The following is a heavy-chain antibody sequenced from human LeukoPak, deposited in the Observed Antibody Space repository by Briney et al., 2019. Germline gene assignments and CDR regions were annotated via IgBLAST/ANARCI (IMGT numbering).Heavy chain of an antibody. D-gene: IGHD3-3*01. CDR3: ARGQSRYYDFWSGPPLAYAYDY. V-gene: IGHV1-8*03. CDR1: GYTFTSYD. J-gene: IGHJ4*02. CDR2: MNPNSGNT. Sequence: ASVKVSCKASGYTFTSYDINWVRQATGQGLEWMGWMNPNSGNTGYAQKFQGRVTITRNTSISTAYMELSSLRSEDTAVYYCARGQSRYYDFWSGPPLAYAYDYWGQGTLVTVSS.